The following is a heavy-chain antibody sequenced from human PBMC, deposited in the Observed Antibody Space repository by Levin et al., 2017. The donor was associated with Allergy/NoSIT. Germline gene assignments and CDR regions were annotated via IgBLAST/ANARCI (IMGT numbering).Heavy chain of an antibody. CDR3: ARDDRYSSGWSEYFQH. V-gene: IGHV3-30*04. D-gene: IGHD6-19*01. Sequence: GGSLRLSCAASGFTFSSYAMHWVRQAPGKGLEWVAVISYDGSNKYYADSVKGRFTISRDNSKNTLYLQMNSLRAEDTAVYYCARDDRYSSGWSEYFQHWGQGTLVTVSS. CDR2: ISYDGSNK. CDR1: GFTFSSYA. J-gene: IGHJ1*01.